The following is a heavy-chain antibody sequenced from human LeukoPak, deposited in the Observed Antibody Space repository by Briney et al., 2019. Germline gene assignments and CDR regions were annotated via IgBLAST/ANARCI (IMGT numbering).Heavy chain of an antibody. V-gene: IGHV3-11*06. J-gene: IGHJ4*02. Sequence: GGSLRLSCAASGFTFSDYYMSWIRQAPGKGLEWVSYISSSSSYTNYADSVKGRFTISRDNAKNSLYLQMNSLRAEDTAVYYCARVHHSGYPSYWGQGTLVTVSS. CDR2: ISSSSSYT. CDR1: GFTFSDYY. D-gene: IGHD3-22*01. CDR3: ARVHHSGYPSY.